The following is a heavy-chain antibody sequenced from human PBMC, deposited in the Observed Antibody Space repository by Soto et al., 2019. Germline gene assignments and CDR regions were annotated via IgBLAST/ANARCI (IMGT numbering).Heavy chain of an antibody. Sequence: PGGSLRLSCAASGFTFSSYAMSWVRQAPGKGLEWVSDVTGSGGTTYYADSVKGRFTISRDNSKNTLYLQMNSLRAEDTALYYCVKRYSSTWYYFDYWCQGTLVTVSS. V-gene: IGHV3-23*01. CDR3: VKRYSSTWYYFDY. CDR2: VTGSGGTT. D-gene: IGHD6-13*01. J-gene: IGHJ4*02. CDR1: GFTFSSYA.